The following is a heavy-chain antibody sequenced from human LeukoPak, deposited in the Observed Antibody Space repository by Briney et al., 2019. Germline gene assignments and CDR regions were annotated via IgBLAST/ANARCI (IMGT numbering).Heavy chain of an antibody. Sequence: SETLSLTCTGSGGSISSYYWSWIRQPPGKGLERIGYIYYSGSTNYNPSLKSRVTISVDTSKNQFSLKLSSVTAADTAVYYCARAEAGLYFDYWGQGTLVTVSS. V-gene: IGHV4-59*01. D-gene: IGHD6-25*01. CDR1: GGSISSYY. CDR3: ARAEAGLYFDY. J-gene: IGHJ4*02. CDR2: IYYSGST.